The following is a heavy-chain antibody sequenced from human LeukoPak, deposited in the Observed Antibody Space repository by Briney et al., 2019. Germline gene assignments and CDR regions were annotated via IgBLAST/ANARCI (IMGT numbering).Heavy chain of an antibody. Sequence: SETLSLTCAVYGGSFSGYYWSWIRQPPGKGLEWIGEINHSGSTNYNPSLKSRVTISVDTSKNQFSLKLSSVTAADTAVHYCARGKSSTSCSGKYMDVWGKGTTVTVSS. J-gene: IGHJ6*03. CDR3: ARGKSSTSCSGKYMDV. CDR2: INHSGST. CDR1: GGSFSGYY. V-gene: IGHV4-34*01. D-gene: IGHD2-2*01.